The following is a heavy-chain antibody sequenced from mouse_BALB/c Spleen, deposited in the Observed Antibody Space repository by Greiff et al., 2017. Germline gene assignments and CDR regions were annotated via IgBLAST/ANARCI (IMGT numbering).Heavy chain of an antibody. CDR2: INPSNGRT. J-gene: IGHJ4*01. CDR3: ARGNYGQYYYAMDY. CDR1: GYTFTSYC. D-gene: IGHD1-1*02. Sequence: QVQLKQPGAELVKPGASVKLSCKASGYTFTSYCMHWVKQRPGQGLEWIGEINPSNGRTNYNEKFKSKTTLTVDKSSSTAYMQLSSLTSEDSAVYYCARGNYGQYYYAMDYWGQGTSVTVSS. V-gene: IGHV1S81*02.